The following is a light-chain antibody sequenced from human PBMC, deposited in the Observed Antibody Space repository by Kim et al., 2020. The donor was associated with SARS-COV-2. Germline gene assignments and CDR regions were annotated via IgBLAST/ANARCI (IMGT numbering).Light chain of an antibody. CDR3: CSYAGSRTVV. V-gene: IGLV2-23*02. CDR2: EVT. CDR1: SSDVGTYNL. Sequence: GQSITTSCTGTSSDVGTYNLVSWYQQNPGKAPRLMVYEVTKRPSGVSNRFSGSKSGNTASLTISGLQAEDEADYYCCSYAGSRTVVFGGGTQLTVL. J-gene: IGLJ2*01.